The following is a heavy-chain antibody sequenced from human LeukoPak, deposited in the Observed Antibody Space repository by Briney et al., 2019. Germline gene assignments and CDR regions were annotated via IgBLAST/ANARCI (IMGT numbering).Heavy chain of an antibody. Sequence: PSETLSLTCTVPGDSISSYYWSWIRQPAGKGLEWIGRVYVTGSTNLNPALQSRVTMSVDTSKNQFSLKLTSVTAADTAVYYCARDRQCLVDHWGQGTLVTVSS. D-gene: IGHD6-19*01. J-gene: IGHJ5*02. CDR3: ARDRQCLVDH. CDR2: VYVTGST. CDR1: GDSISSYY. V-gene: IGHV4-4*07.